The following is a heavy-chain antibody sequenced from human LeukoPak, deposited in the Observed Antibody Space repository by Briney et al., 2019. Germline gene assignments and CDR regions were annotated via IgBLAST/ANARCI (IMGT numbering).Heavy chain of an antibody. CDR2: IYYSGST. D-gene: IGHD6-19*01. V-gene: IGHV4-59*12. CDR3: ARDVATTGWYTFDY. J-gene: IGHJ4*02. CDR1: GGSISGYY. Sequence: ASETLSLTCTVSGGSISGYYWSWIRQPPGKGLEWIGYIYYSGSTKYNPSLKSRVTMSVDTSRNQFSLHLSSVTPEDTAVYYCARDVATTGWYTFDYWGQGTLVTVSA.